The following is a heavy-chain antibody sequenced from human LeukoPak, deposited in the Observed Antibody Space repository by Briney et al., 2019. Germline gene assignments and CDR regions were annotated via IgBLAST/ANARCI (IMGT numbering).Heavy chain of an antibody. Sequence: GASVKVSCKASGYTFTSYGISWVRQAPGQGLEWMGWISAYNGNTNYAQKLQGRVTMTTDTSTSTAYMELSSLRSEDTAVYYCARGQEEVPAAMNYYYYMDVWGKGTTVTVSS. V-gene: IGHV1-18*01. CDR1: GYTFTSYG. D-gene: IGHD2-2*01. J-gene: IGHJ6*03. CDR2: ISAYNGNT. CDR3: ARGQEEVPAAMNYYYYMDV.